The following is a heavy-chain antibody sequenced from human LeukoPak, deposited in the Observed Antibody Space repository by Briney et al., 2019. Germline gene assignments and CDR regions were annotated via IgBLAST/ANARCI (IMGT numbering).Heavy chain of an antibody. Sequence: SETLSLTCTVSGGSISGYYWTWIRQPPGKGLEWIGYIYDSGSTNYNPSLKTRVTISVDMSKNQFSLKLSSVTAADTAVYYCAGPRSYFDYWGQGTLVTVSS. CDR3: AGPRSYFDY. J-gene: IGHJ4*02. CDR1: GGSISGYY. V-gene: IGHV4-59*08. CDR2: IYDSGST.